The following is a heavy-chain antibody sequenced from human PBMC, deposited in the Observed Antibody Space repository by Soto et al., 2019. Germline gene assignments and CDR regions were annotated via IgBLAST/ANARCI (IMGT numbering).Heavy chain of an antibody. CDR3: ARGPRSNWFDP. J-gene: IGHJ5*02. V-gene: IGHV4-59*07. Sequence: QVQLQESGPGLVKPSDTLSLTCTVSGGSISSYYWSWIRQPPGKGLEWIGYIYYSGSTNYNPSLKRRLTLSVDTSKNQFSLRLSSVTAADTAIYYCARGPRSNWFDPWGQGTLVTVSS. CDR2: IYYSGST. CDR1: GGSISSYY.